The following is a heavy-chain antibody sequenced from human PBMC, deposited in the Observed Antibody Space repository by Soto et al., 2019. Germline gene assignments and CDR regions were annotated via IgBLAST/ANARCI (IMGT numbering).Heavy chain of an antibody. V-gene: IGHV4-59*08. J-gene: IGHJ6*03. D-gene: IGHD6-6*01. CDR3: ARRSSASYYYYMDV. Sequence: SETLSLTCTVSGGSISSYYWSWIRQPPGKGLEWIGYIYYSGSTNYNPSLKSRVTISVDTSKNQFSLKLSSVTAADTAVYYCARRSSASYYYYMDVWGKGTTVTVSS. CDR1: GGSISSYY. CDR2: IYYSGST.